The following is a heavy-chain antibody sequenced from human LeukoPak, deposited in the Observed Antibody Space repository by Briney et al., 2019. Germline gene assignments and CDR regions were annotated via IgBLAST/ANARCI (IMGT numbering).Heavy chain of an antibody. D-gene: IGHD3-22*01. CDR2: ISGSGVST. Sequence: GGSLRLSCAASGFTFSSYAMSWVRQAPGQGLEWVSTISGSGVSTYYADSVKGRFTISRDNSKNTLYLQMNSLRAEDTAVYYCAREGPYDSSGYGYYYYMDVWGKGTTVTVSS. V-gene: IGHV3-23*01. CDR3: AREGPYDSSGYGYYYYMDV. CDR1: GFTFSSYA. J-gene: IGHJ6*03.